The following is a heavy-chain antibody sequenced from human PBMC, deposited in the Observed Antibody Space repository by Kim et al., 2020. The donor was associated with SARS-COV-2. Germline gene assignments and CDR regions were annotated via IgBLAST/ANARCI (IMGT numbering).Heavy chain of an antibody. Sequence: GGSLRLSCAASGFTFSSAWMTWVRQAPGKGLEWVGRIKSKTDGWTTDYAAPVKGRFVISRDDSEYMLFLQVNSLKSEDTAVYYCATDRGTRYYDDSGVDSWGRGSLVTVSS. CDR1: GFTFSSAW. CDR2: IKSKTDGWTT. CDR3: ATDRGTRYYDDSGVDS. V-gene: IGHV3-15*01. J-gene: IGHJ4*02. D-gene: IGHD3-22*01.